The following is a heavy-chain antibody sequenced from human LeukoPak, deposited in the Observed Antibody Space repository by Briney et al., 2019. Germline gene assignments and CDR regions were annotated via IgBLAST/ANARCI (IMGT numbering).Heavy chain of an antibody. J-gene: IGHJ4*02. V-gene: IGHV3-48*03. CDR3: VKLSSRVSQTIDY. CDR2: INTSGTAI. D-gene: IGHD6-13*01. CDR1: GFTFSSFE. Sequence: PGGSLRLSCAASGFTFSSFEMNWVRQAPGKGLEWLAYINTSGTAIYYADSVKGRFTISRDNSKNTLYLQMSSLRAEDTAVYYCVKLSSRVSQTIDYWGQGTLVTVSS.